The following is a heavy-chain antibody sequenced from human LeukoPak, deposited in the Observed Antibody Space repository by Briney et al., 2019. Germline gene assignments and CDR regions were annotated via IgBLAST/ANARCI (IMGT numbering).Heavy chain of an antibody. CDR3: ARAWGIAAAGSPDY. D-gene: IGHD6-13*01. CDR1: GGSFSGYY. CDR2: ISSSSSYI. V-gene: IGHV3-21*01. Sequence: PSETLSLTCAVYGGSFSGYYWSWIRQAPGKGLEWVSSISSSSSYIYYADSVKGRFTISRDNAKNSLYLQMNSLRAEDTAVYYCARAWGIAAAGSPDYWGQGTLVTVSS. J-gene: IGHJ4*02.